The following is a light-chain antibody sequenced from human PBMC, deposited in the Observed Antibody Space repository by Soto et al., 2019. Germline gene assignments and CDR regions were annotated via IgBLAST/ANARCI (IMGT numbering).Light chain of an antibody. CDR1: KLGNKY. CDR3: QAWVNSAVV. J-gene: IGLJ2*01. Sequence: SYELTQAPSVSVSPGQTVSITCSGDKLGNKYACWYQQKPGQSPVLVIYQDSKRPSGIPERFSGSNSGNTATLTISGTQAMDEADYYCQAWVNSAVVFGGGTKVTVL. CDR2: QDS. V-gene: IGLV3-1*01.